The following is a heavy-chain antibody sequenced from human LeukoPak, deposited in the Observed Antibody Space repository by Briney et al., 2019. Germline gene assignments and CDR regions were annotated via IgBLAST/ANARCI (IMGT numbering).Heavy chain of an antibody. V-gene: IGHV4-34*01. J-gene: IGHJ4*02. CDR3: ARGPSAGGRWGFDH. CDR2: INHSGST. CDR1: GGSFSGYY. Sequence: SETLSLTCAVYGGSFSGYYWSWIRQPPGKGLEWIGEINHSGSTNYNPSLKSGVTISVDTSKNQCSLKMSSVPAADTAVYYCARGPSAGGRWGFDHWGQGTLVTVSS. D-gene: IGHD4-23*01.